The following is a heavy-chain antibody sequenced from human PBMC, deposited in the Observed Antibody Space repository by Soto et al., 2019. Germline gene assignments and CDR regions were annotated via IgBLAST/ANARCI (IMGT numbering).Heavy chain of an antibody. J-gene: IGHJ6*02. CDR1: GFTFSGST. Sequence: EVQLVESGGGLVQPGGSLKLSCAASGFTFSGSTMHWVRQASGKGLEWVGRIRDKLNSYATAYTASVKGRFTISRDDSKNRAYLQMNSLKTDDTAVYYCTRHGSGGDYYGMDVWGQGTTVTVSS. V-gene: IGHV3-73*01. D-gene: IGHD3-16*01. CDR3: TRHGSGGDYYGMDV. CDR2: IRDKLNSYAT.